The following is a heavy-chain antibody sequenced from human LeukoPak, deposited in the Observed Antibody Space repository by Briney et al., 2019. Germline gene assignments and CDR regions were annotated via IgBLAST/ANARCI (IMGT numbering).Heavy chain of an antibody. Sequence: ASVNVSCKASGYTFTSYYIHWVRQAPGQGLEWMGIINPSGGSTTYAQKFQGRVTMTRDTSTSTVYMELSSLRSEDTAIYYCARMWAARRIYYFDYWGQGTLVTVSS. V-gene: IGHV1-46*01. CDR2: INPSGGST. J-gene: IGHJ4*02. CDR3: ARMWAARRIYYFDY. D-gene: IGHD6-6*01. CDR1: GYTFTSYY.